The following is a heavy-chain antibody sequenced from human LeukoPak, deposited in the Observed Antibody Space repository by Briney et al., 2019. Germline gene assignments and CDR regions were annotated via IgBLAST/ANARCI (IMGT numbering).Heavy chain of an antibody. CDR3: AKDSVRTTVTTPLDY. CDR1: GFTFSSYG. Sequence: GGSLRLSCAVSGFTFSSYGMHWVRQAPGKGLEWVAFIRYDGSNKYYADSVKGRFTTSRDNSKNTLYLQMNSLRAEDTAVYYCAKDSVRTTVTTPLDYWGQGTLVTVSS. J-gene: IGHJ4*02. CDR2: IRYDGSNK. V-gene: IGHV3-30*02. D-gene: IGHD4-11*01.